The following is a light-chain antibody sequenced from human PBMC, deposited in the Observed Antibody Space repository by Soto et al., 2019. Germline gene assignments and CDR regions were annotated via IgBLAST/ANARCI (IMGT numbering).Light chain of an antibody. CDR2: DAS. Sequence: EIVLTQSPATLSLSPGDRATLSCRASQSVSSYLSWYQQKPGRAPRLLIYDASNRASGTPARFSGSGSGTDFTLTISSLEPEDFAVYYCQHRSNWPLTFGGGTKVEIK. V-gene: IGKV3-11*01. CDR1: QSVSSY. J-gene: IGKJ4*01. CDR3: QHRSNWPLT.